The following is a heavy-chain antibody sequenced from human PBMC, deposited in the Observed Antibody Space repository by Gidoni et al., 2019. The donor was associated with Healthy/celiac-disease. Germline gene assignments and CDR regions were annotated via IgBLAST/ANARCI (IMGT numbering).Heavy chain of an antibody. D-gene: IGHD2-8*01. CDR3: AKGKDCTNGVCYPDWFDP. Sequence: EVQLLESGGGLVQPGGSLRLSCAASGFTFSSYAMSWVRQAPGKGLEWVSAISGSGGSTYYADFVKGRFTISRDNSKNTLYLQMNSLRAEDTAVYYCAKGKDCTNGVCYPDWFDPWGQGTLVTVSS. CDR1: GFTFSSYA. CDR2: ISGSGGST. J-gene: IGHJ5*02. V-gene: IGHV3-23*01.